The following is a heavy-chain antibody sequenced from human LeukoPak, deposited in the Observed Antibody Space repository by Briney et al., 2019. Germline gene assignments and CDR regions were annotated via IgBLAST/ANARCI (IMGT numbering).Heavy chain of an antibody. CDR3: AKGSAVGRPYYFDS. CDR2: IGGDGGST. Sequence: GGSLRLSCAASGFISSHYAMSWVRQAPGKGLEWVSAIGGDGGSTYSADSVKGRFTISRDDSKNTLYLQMNSLTAEDTAVYYCAKGSAVGRPYYFDSWGQGTLVTVSS. CDR1: GFISSHYA. J-gene: IGHJ4*02. V-gene: IGHV3-23*01. D-gene: IGHD6-6*01.